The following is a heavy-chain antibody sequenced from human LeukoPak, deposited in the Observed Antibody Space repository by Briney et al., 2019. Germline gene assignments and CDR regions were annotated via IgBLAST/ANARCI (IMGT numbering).Heavy chain of an antibody. Sequence: SETLSLTCAVYGGSFSGYYWTWIRQPPGQGLEWIGEVTDTGNRNYNPSLRSRVTISVDTAKNQFSLKLTSVTAADTSVFYCARGRGYSSGWGHYYYSIDVWGQGTTVTVS. CDR3: ARGRGYSSGWGHYYYSIDV. V-gene: IGHV4-34*01. CDR2: VTDTGNR. D-gene: IGHD6-19*01. CDR1: GGSFSGYY. J-gene: IGHJ6*03.